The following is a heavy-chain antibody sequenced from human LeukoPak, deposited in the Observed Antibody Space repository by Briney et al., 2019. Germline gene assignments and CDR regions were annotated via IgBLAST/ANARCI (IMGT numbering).Heavy chain of an antibody. D-gene: IGHD6-13*01. CDR2: MYTRGDT. V-gene: IGHV4-61*02. J-gene: IGHJ4*02. CDR1: GGPIISGSYY. Sequence: PSETLSLTCTLSGGPIISGSYYWSWIRQPAGKGLEWIGRMYTRGDTTYNPSLKSRVTISIDTSKNQFSLKLSSVTAADTAVYYCARDSSGIAAPGTDWGQGTLVTVSS. CDR3: ARDSSGIAAPGTD.